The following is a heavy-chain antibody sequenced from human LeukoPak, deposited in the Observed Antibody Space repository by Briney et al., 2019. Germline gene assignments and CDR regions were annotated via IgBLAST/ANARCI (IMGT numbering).Heavy chain of an antibody. D-gene: IGHD6-13*01. CDR1: GFTFSSYA. J-gene: IGHJ1*01. Sequence: PGRSLRLSCAASGFTFSSYAMHWVRQAPGKGLEWVAVISYDGSNKYYADSVKGRFTISRDNSKNTLYLQMNSLRAEDTAVYYCARDREAAGTGYFQHWGQGTLVTVSS. V-gene: IGHV3-30-3*01. CDR3: ARDREAAGTGYFQH. CDR2: ISYDGSNK.